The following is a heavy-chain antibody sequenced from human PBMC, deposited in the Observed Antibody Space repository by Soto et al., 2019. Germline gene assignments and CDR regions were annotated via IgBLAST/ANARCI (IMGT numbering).Heavy chain of an antibody. Sequence: SETLSLTCTISGGSITSYTYNWGWIRQPPGKGLEWIGRVDYSGSTNYNPSLKSRVTISVDTSKNHFSLKLSSVSAADTAVYYCASVPLVGSSSSFFVNWGQGTLVTVS. CDR2: VDYSGST. CDR3: ASVPLVGSSSSFFVN. CDR1: GGSITSYTYN. J-gene: IGHJ4*02. V-gene: IGHV4-39*02. D-gene: IGHD6-6*01.